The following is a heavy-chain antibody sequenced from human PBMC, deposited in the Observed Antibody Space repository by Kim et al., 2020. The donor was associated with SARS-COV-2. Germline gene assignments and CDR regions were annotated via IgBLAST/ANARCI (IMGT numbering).Heavy chain of an antibody. V-gene: IGHV3-23*01. CDR2: ICRSGGCS. D-gene: IGHD3-22*01. CDR3: AKYYDDDSSGTGH. Sequence: GGSLRLSCAASGFTFGDYAMNWVRQAPGKGLEWVSGICRSGGCSCYADSVKGRFSISRDNARDTLYLQMNSLGAEDTAIYYCAKYYDDDSSGTGHWGQGTLVTVSS. CDR1: GFTFGDYA. J-gene: IGHJ4*02.